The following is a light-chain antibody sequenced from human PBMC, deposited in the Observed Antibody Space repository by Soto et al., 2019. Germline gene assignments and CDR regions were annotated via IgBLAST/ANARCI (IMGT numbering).Light chain of an antibody. V-gene: IGKV1-5*03. J-gene: IGKJ2*01. Sequence: DIQMTQSPSTLSASVGDRVTITCRAGQSISSWLAWYQQKPGKAPKLLIYKASSLESGVPSRFSGSVSGTEFTLTISSLQPDDFATYYCQQYNSYPYTFGQGTKLEIK. CDR2: KAS. CDR1: QSISSW. CDR3: QQYNSYPYT.